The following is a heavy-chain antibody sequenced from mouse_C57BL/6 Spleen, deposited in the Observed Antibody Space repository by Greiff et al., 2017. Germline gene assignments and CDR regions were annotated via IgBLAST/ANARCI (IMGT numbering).Heavy chain of an antibody. CDR3: ARSAYYYGSSYGYFDV. D-gene: IGHD1-1*01. CDR2: IDPSDSYT. CDR1: GYTFTSYW. J-gene: IGHJ1*03. Sequence: QVQLQQPGAELVKPGASVKLSCKASGYTFTSYWMQWVKQRPGQGLEWIGEIDPSDSYTNYNQKFKGKATLTVDTSSSTAYMQLRSLTSEDSAVYYCARSAYYYGSSYGYFDVWGTGTTVTVSS. V-gene: IGHV1-50*01.